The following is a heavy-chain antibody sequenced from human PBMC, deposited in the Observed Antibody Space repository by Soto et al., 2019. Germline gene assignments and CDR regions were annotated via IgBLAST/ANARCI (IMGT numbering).Heavy chain of an antibody. CDR3: AAGSSFGSGSQRRAYYYYYYGMDV. Sequence: ASVKVSCKASGFTFTSSAVQWVRQARGQRLEWIGWIVVGSGNTNYAQKFQERVTITRDMSTSTAYMELSSLRSEDTAVYYCAAGSSFGSGSQRRAYYYYYYGMDVWGQGTTVTVSS. J-gene: IGHJ6*02. V-gene: IGHV1-58*01. CDR2: IVVGSGNT. CDR1: GFTFTSSA. D-gene: IGHD3-10*01.